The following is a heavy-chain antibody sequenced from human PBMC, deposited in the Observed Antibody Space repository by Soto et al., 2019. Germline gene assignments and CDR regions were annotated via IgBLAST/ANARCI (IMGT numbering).Heavy chain of an antibody. J-gene: IGHJ4*02. V-gene: IGHV3-23*01. CDR2: ISGSGGST. Sequence: EVQLLESGGGLVQPGGSLRLSCAASGFTFSNYAVTWVRQAPGKGLEWVSTISGSGGSTYYADSVKGRFTISRDNSKNTLYLQMKCLRAEDTDVYYWAKDQGSSWYDMDYWGQGTLVTVSS. CDR1: GFTFSNYA. D-gene: IGHD6-13*01. CDR3: AKDQGSSWYDMDY.